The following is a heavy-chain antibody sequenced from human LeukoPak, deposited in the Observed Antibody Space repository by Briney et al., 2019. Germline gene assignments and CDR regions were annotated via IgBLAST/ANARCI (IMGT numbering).Heavy chain of an antibody. CDR3: ARGGNYDFHFDP. V-gene: IGHV1-69*05. CDR1: GGTFSSYA. CDR2: IIPIFGTA. D-gene: IGHD3-3*01. J-gene: IGHJ5*02. Sequence: SVKVSCKASGGTFSSYAISWVRQAPGQGLEWMGGIIPIFGTANYAQKFQGRVTITTDESTSTAYMELSSLRSEDTAVYYCARGGNYDFHFDPWGQGTLVTVSS.